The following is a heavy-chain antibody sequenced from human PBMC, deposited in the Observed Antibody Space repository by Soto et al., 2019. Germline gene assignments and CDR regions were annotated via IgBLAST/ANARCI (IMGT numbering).Heavy chain of an antibody. CDR1: GFSLSTSGMC. CDR2: IDWDDDK. V-gene: IGHV2-70*11. Sequence: SGPTTVNPTQTLTVTCSFSGFSLSTSGMCVSWIRQPPGKALEWLARIDWDDDKYYSTSLKTRLTISKDTSKNQVVLTMTNMDPVDTATYYCARYPVAPYGMDVWGQGTTVTVS. CDR3: ARYPVAPYGMDV. D-gene: IGHD2-15*01. J-gene: IGHJ6*02.